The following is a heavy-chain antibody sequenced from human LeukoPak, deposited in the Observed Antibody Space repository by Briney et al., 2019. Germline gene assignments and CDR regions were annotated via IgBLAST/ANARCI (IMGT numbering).Heavy chain of an antibody. CDR1: GGTFSSYA. J-gene: IGHJ4*02. V-gene: IGHV1-69*01. CDR3: ARGRDYYDSSGPSTLFDY. D-gene: IGHD3-22*01. CDR2: IIPIFGTA. Sequence: GSSVKVSCKASGGTFSSYAISWVRPAPGQGLEWMGGIIPIFGTANYAQKFQGRVTITADESTSTAYMELSSLRSEDTAVYYCARGRDYYDSSGPSTLFDYWGQGTLVTVSS.